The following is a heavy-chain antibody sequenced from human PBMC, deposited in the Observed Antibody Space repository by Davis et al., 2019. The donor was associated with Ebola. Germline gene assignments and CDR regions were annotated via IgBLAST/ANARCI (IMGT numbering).Heavy chain of an antibody. Sequence: GESLKISCVASRFPFSDAWMSCVRQAPGKGLEWVGRIQSKTDGGTTDYAAPVKGRITISSDASKNTLFLQMNSLKTKDTGVYYCATDGRYYSTTSCYNFDYWGQGTLVTVSS. CDR2: IQSKTDGGTT. CDR1: RFPFSDAW. D-gene: IGHD2-2*02. J-gene: IGHJ4*02. V-gene: IGHV3-15*01. CDR3: ATDGRYYSTTSCYNFDY.